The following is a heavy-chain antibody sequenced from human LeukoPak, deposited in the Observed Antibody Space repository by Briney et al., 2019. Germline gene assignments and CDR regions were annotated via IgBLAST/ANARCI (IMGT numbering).Heavy chain of an antibody. CDR1: GGSISSGSYY. CDR3: ARDIVIPAAMVASWFDP. CDR2: IYTSGST. J-gene: IGHJ5*02. D-gene: IGHD2-2*01. V-gene: IGHV4-61*09. Sequence: SETLSLTCTVSGGSISSGSYYWSWIRQPAGKGLEWIGHIYTSGSTNYNPSLKSRVTMSVDTSKNQFSLKLSSVTAADTAVYYCARDIVIPAAMVASWFDPWGQGTLVTVSS.